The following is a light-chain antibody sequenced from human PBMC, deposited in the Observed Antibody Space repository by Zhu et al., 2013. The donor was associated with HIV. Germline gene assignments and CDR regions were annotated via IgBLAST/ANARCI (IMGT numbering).Light chain of an antibody. CDR3: QQYNNWPPRLT. CDR2: WAS. CDR1: QSVLYSSNNKNY. V-gene: IGKV4-1*01. Sequence: DIVMTQSPDSLAVSLGERATINCKSSQSVLYSSNNKNYLAWYQQNPGQPPKLLIYWASTRESGVPDRFSGSGSGTDFTLTISSLQAEDVAVYYCQQYNNWPPRLTFGGGTKVEIK. J-gene: IGKJ4*01.